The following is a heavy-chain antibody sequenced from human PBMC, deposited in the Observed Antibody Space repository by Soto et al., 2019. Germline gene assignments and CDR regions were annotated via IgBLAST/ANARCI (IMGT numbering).Heavy chain of an antibody. D-gene: IGHD6-13*01. CDR3: AKDGDVAAAGYYFDF. Sequence: QVQLVESGGGVVQPGRSQRLSCAASGFTFSSYGMHWVRQAPGKGLEWVAVLSYDGRNKYYADAVKGRFTISRDNSKNTLYLQMNSLRAEDTAVYYCAKDGDVAAAGYYFDFWGQGTLVTVSS. CDR2: LSYDGRNK. J-gene: IGHJ4*02. CDR1: GFTFSSYG. V-gene: IGHV3-30*18.